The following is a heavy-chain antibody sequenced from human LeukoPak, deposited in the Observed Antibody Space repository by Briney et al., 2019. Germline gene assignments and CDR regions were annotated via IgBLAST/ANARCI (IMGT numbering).Heavy chain of an antibody. D-gene: IGHD5-24*01. Sequence: GGSLRLFCAASGFSFSNAWMSWVRQAPGKGLEWVANIKKDGSEKYYVDSVKGRFIISRDNAKNSLYLQMIRLRVEETGVYLREGSAGYWGEGTLVTVSS. CDR3: EGSAGY. CDR1: GFSFSNAW. V-gene: IGHV3-7*01. CDR2: IKKDGSEK. J-gene: IGHJ4*02.